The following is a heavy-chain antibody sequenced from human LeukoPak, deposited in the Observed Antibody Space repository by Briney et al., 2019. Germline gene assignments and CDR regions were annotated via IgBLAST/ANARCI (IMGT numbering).Heavy chain of an antibody. Sequence: GSLRLSCAASGLTFSSYWMHWVRQAPGEGLVWVSRIDSDGSSTSYADSVKGRFTISRDNAKNTLYLQLNSLRAEDTAVYYCSRDRRYGGMDVWGQGTTVTVSS. CDR3: SRDRRYGGMDV. D-gene: IGHD3-10*01. J-gene: IGHJ6*02. CDR1: GLTFSSYW. CDR2: IDSDGSST. V-gene: IGHV3-74*01.